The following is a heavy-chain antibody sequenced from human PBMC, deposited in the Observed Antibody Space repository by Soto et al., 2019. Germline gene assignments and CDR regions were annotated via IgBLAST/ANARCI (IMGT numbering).Heavy chain of an antibody. Sequence: EVQLVESGGGLVQPGGALRLSCAVSGFSVSSTFMNWVRQATGKGLEGVAVIPSGGNTFYGDSVKGRFTISRDNSKNMVYLQMTSLRGEDTAVYFCARALVTTPPRTFDYWGQGTLVTVSS. CDR1: GFSVSSTF. V-gene: IGHV3-66*01. CDR2: IPSGGNT. CDR3: ARALVTTPPRTFDY. D-gene: IGHD2-21*02. J-gene: IGHJ4*02.